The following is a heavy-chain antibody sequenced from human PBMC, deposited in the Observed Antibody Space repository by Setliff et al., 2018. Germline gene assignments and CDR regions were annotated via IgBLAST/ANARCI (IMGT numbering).Heavy chain of an antibody. V-gene: IGHV3-7*03. CDR1: GFTFSDSW. CDR3: AKEKRHRSTWPHGGAFDI. Sequence: PGGSLRLSCAASGFTFSDSWMSWVRQAPGKGLEWVANINQDGSDKYHADSLKGRFTISRDNAKDSLYLQMNSLRAEDTAMYYCAKEKRHRSTWPHGGAFDIWGQGTMVTVSS. J-gene: IGHJ3*02. D-gene: IGHD1-1*01. CDR2: INQDGSDK.